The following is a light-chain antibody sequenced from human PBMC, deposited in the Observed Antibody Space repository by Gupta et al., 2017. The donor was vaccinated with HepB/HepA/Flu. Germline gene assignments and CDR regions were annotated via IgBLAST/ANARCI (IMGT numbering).Light chain of an antibody. CDR3: QSASNNGSSWV. CDR2: KDN. V-gene: IGLV3-25*03. CDR1: ALTNEY. Sequence: SYELTQSPSVSVFPGQTARITCSGSALTNEYTYWYQQKTGQAPILVMYKDNERPSGIPERISGSSSETTVTLTISAVQAEDEADYYCQSASNNGSSWVFGGGTKLTVL. J-gene: IGLJ3*02.